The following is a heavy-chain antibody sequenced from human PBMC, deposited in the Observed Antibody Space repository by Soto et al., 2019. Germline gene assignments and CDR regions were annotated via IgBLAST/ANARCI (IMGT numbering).Heavy chain of an antibody. CDR3: ARDVEGILLRVYSMSRQFDY. J-gene: IGHJ4*02. CDR2: VSYEGTNT. D-gene: IGHD2-8*01. Sequence: PGGSLRLSCAASGFTFRSYAMHWVRQAPGKGLEWVAVVSYEGTNTHYADSVEGRFTIARDNSKNTLYLQLNSLRADDTAVYYCARDVEGILLRVYSMSRQFDYWGQGTLVTVSS. CDR1: GFTFRSYA. V-gene: IGHV3-30*01.